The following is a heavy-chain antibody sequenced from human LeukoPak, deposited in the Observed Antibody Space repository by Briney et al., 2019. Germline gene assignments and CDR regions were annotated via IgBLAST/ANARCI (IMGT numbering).Heavy chain of an antibody. V-gene: IGHV3-30-3*01. CDR2: ISYDGSNK. D-gene: IGHD3-9*01. CDR1: GFTFSSYA. CDR3: ARDLDILTGGRYFDY. Sequence: PGGSLRLSCAASGFTFSSYAMHWVRQAPGKGLEWVAGISYDGSNKYYADSVKGRFTISRDNSKNTLYLQMNSLRAEDTAVYYCARDLDILTGGRYFDYWGQGTLVTVSS. J-gene: IGHJ4*02.